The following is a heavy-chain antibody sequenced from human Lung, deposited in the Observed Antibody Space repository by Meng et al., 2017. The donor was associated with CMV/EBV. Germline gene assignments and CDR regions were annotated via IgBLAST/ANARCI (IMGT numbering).Heavy chain of an antibody. CDR2: IYYSGST. J-gene: IGHJ4*02. D-gene: IGHD5-18*01. CDR3: ARALDTAMVTFDY. CDR1: GGSISSGDYY. Sequence: QVPLQESGPGLVKPSHTLSLTCTGTGGSISSGDYYWSWIRQPPGKGLEWIGYIYYSGSTYYNPSLKSRVTISVDTSKNQFSLKLSSVTAADTAVYYCARALDTAMVTFDYWGQGTLVTVSS. V-gene: IGHV4-30-4*08.